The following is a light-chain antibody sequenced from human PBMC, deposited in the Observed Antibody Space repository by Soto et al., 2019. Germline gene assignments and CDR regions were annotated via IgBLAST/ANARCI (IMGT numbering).Light chain of an antibody. V-gene: IGKV3D-15*01. CDR1: QGVTTN. J-gene: IGKJ1*01. Sequence: EIVMTQSPATLSVSPGDTATLSCRASQGVTTNLAWFQQKPGQAPRLIIYSASTRATGIPDRFSGSGSGTDFTLTISRLEPEDFAVYYCHQYDTAPRTFGQGTKVDIK. CDR2: SAS. CDR3: HQYDTAPRT.